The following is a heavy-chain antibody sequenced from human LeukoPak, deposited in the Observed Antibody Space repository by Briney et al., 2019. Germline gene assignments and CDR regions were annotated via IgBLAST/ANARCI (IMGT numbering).Heavy chain of an antibody. V-gene: IGHV3-30*03. CDR3: ARDGWATVTSALTWYFDL. D-gene: IGHD4-17*01. CDR2: ISHDGSIK. J-gene: IGHJ2*01. CDR1: GFAFNKHG. Sequence: GGSLRLSCVASGFAFNKHGMQWVRQAPGKGLEWVAVISHDGSIKEYADSVKGRFTISRDHSNDMLFLQMNSLRPEDTALYYCARDGWATVTSALTWYFDLCGRGTLVTVSA.